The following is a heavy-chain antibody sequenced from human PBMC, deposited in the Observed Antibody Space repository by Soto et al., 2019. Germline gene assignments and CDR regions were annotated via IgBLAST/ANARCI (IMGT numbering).Heavy chain of an antibody. V-gene: IGHV3-13*01. CDR2: IGTAGDT. D-gene: IGHD6-19*01. CDR3: ARGEVAGYSYYGMDV. J-gene: IGHJ6*02. CDR1: GFTFSSYD. Sequence: EVQLVESGGGLVQPGGSLRLSCAASGFTFSSYDMHWVRQATGKGLEWVSAIGTAGDTYYPGSVKGRFTISRENAKNSLYLQMNSLRAGDTAVYYCARGEVAGYSYYGMDVWGQGTTVTVSS.